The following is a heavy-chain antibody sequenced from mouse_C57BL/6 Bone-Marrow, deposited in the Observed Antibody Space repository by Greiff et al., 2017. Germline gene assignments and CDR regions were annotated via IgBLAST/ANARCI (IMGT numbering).Heavy chain of an antibody. D-gene: IGHD2-2*01. Sequence: VQRVESGAELVRPGASVTLSCKASGYTFTDYEMHWVKQTPVHGLEWIGAIDPETGGTAYNQKFKGKAILTADKSSSTAYMELRSLTSEDSAVYYCTRLVFDYWGQGTTLTVSS. CDR3: TRLVFDY. CDR2: IDPETGGT. V-gene: IGHV1-15*01. J-gene: IGHJ2*01. CDR1: GYTFTDYE.